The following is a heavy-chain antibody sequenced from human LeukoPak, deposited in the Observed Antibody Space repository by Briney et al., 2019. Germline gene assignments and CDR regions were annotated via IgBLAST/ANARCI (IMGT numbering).Heavy chain of an antibody. Sequence: SVKVSCKASGGTFSSYAISWVRQAPGQGLEWMGGIIPIFGTANYAQKFQGRVTITTDESTSTAYMELSSLRSEDTAVYYCARVPYLGSSDYLLHEYYFDYWGQGTLVTVSS. CDR3: ARVPYLGSSDYLLHEYYFDY. CDR2: IIPIFGTA. CDR1: GGTFSSYA. V-gene: IGHV1-69*05. D-gene: IGHD3-22*01. J-gene: IGHJ4*02.